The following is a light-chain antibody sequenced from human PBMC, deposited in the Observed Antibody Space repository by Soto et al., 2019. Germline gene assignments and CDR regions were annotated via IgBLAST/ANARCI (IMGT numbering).Light chain of an antibody. V-gene: IGKV3-20*01. CDR1: EILSSNY. Sequence: EIVLTQSPGTLSLSPGERATLSCRASEILSSNYLAWYQQKPGQAPRLLLYGASGRATDIPDRFSGSASGREFSLTISSLEPEDFAVYYCQQYGGSPSITFGQGTRLEIK. CDR3: QQYGGSPSIT. CDR2: GAS. J-gene: IGKJ5*01.